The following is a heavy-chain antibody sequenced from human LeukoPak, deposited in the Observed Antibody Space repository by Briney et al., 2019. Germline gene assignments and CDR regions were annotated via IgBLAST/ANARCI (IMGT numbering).Heavy chain of an antibody. Sequence: PGGSLRLSCVASGFTFSSYAMHWVRQAPGKGLEWVSAISGSGGSTYYADSVKGRFTISRDNSKNTLYLQMNSLRAEDTAVYYCAKIATATRNFDYWGQGTLVTVSS. D-gene: IGHD2-2*01. CDR2: ISGSGGST. J-gene: IGHJ4*02. V-gene: IGHV3-23*01. CDR1: GFTFSSYA. CDR3: AKIATATRNFDY.